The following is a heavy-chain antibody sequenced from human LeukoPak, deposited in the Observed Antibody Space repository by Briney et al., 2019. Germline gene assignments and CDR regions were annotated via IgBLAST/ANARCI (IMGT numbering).Heavy chain of an antibody. D-gene: IGHD4-17*01. CDR2: ISGSGGST. J-gene: IGHJ6*02. Sequence: PGGSLRLSCAASGFTFTNYAMCWVRQAPGKGLEWVSTISGSGGSTYYADSVKGRFTISRDNSKNTLYLQMNSLRAEDTAVYYCAKWGGDYEYYYYYGMDVWGQGTTVTVSS. V-gene: IGHV3-23*01. CDR1: GFTFTNYA. CDR3: AKWGGDYEYYYYYGMDV.